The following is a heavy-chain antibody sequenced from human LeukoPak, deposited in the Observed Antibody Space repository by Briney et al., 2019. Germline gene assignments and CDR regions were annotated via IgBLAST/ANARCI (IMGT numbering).Heavy chain of an antibody. Sequence: SQTLSLICTVSGGSSSSGGYYWRWIRQHPGKGLEWIGYIYYSGSTYYNPSLMSRVTISVDTSKNQFSLKLSSVTAADTAVYYCARGYGARFDYWGQGTLVTVSS. V-gene: IGHV4-31*03. J-gene: IGHJ4*02. CDR1: GGSSSSGGYY. CDR3: ARGYGARFDY. D-gene: IGHD4-17*01. CDR2: IYYSGST.